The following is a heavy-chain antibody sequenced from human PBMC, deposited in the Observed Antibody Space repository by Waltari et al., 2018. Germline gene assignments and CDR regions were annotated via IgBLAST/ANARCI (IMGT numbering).Heavy chain of an antibody. CDR2: INHSGST. Sequence: QVQLQQWGAGLLKPSETLSLTCAVYGGSFSGYYWSWIRQPPGKGLEWIGEINHSGSTNYNPSLKSRVTISVDTSKNQFSLKLSSVTAADTAVYYCARDPLYAAAAAPADYWGQGTMVTVSS. J-gene: IGHJ4*02. CDR3: ARDPLYAAAAAPADY. V-gene: IGHV4-34*01. D-gene: IGHD6-13*01. CDR1: GGSFSGYY.